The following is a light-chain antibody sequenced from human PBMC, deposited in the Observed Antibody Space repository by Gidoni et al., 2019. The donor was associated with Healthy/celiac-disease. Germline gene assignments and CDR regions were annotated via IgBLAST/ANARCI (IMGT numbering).Light chain of an antibody. CDR2: KDT. CDR1: ILARNY. Sequence: SYELTQPSSVSVSPGQTARGNCSGDILARNYVRWFQQKPGQAPVLVIYKDTERPSGIPERFSGSSSGTTVTLTISGAQLEDEADYHCYSAADRNPGVFGGGTRLTVL. V-gene: IGLV3-27*01. J-gene: IGLJ2*01. CDR3: YSAADRNPGV.